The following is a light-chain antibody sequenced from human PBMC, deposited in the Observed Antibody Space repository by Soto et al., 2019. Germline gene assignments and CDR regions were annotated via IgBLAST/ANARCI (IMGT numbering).Light chain of an antibody. CDR1: SSDVGDYNY. CDR2: DVS. Sequence: QSALTQPASVSGSPGQSITISCTGTSSDVGDYNYVSWYQQHPGKAPKLMIYDVSNRPSGVSNRFSGSKSGNTASLTISGRQAEDEADYYCSSYTSSSPYVFGSGTKLPVL. CDR3: SSYTSSSPYV. J-gene: IGLJ1*01. V-gene: IGLV2-14*01.